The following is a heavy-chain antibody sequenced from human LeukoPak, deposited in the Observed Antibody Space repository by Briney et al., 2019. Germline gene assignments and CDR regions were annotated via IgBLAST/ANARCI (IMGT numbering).Heavy chain of an antibody. D-gene: IGHD3-22*01. J-gene: IGHJ3*02. CDR2: INPNSGGT. CDR3: ASRFAYYYDSSGSHDAFDI. Sequence: ASVKVSCKASGYTFTGYYMHWVRQAPGQGLEWMGWINPNSGGTNYAQKFQGRVTMTRDTSISTAYMELSRLRSDDTAVYYCASRFAYYYDSSGSHDAFDIWGQGTMVTVSS. V-gene: IGHV1-2*02. CDR1: GYTFTGYY.